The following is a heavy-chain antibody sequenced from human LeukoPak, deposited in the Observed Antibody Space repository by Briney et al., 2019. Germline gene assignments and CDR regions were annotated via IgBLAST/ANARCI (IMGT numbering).Heavy chain of an antibody. Sequence: GESMKICSKGAGYSFTIYWIGYVRQMPGQGLECMGIIYPGDSDTRYSPSFQGKVTISADKSISTAYLQWSSLKASDTAMYYCARRPAVGSGSLRGDAFAIWGQGTMVTVSS. CDR1: GYSFTIYW. J-gene: IGHJ3*02. CDR3: ARRPAVGSGSLRGDAFAI. D-gene: IGHD1-26*01. CDR2: IYPGDSDT. V-gene: IGHV5-51*01.